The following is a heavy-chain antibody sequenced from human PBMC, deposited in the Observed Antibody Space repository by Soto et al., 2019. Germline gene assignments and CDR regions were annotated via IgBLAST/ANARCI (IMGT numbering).Heavy chain of an antibody. D-gene: IGHD1-20*01. CDR1: GYTLTRYG. J-gene: IGHJ2*01. CDR2: ISAYNANT. Sequence: QVHLGQSGAEVKKPGASVKVSCKASGYTLTRYGITWVRQAPGQGLEWMGSISAYNANTNYAQKLQGRLTMTTDTSTSTAYMELRSLTSDDTAVYYCAREVFRYFDLWGRGTLVSVSS. CDR3: AREVFRYFDL. V-gene: IGHV1-18*01.